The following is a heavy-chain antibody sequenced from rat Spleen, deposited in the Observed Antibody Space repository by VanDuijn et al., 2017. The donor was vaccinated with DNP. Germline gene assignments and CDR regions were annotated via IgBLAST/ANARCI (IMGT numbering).Heavy chain of an antibody. J-gene: IGHJ2*01. V-gene: IGHV5-20*01. D-gene: IGHD1-2*01. Sequence: EVQLVESGGGLVQPGRSLKLSCAASGFIFNDYGMAWVRQAPKKGLEWVATISSGGDRTSYPDSVKGRFTISRDNAKSSLYLQMNSLKSEDTATYYCATDQGTITAPFDSWGPGVMVTVSS. CDR1: GFIFNDYG. CDR2: ISSGGDRT. CDR3: ATDQGTITAPFDS.